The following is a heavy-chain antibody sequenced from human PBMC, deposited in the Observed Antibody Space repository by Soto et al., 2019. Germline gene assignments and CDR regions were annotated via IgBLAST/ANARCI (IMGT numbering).Heavy chain of an antibody. CDR1: GGSISSYY. CDR2: ISYSGST. Sequence: SETLSLTCTVSGGSISSYYWTWIRQPPGKGLEWIGHISYSGSTNYNPSLKSRVTISVDTSKDQFSLKLSSVTAADTTVYYCARKSGSSWYGYYFDYWGQGTLVTVSS. V-gene: IGHV4-59*01. J-gene: IGHJ4*02. D-gene: IGHD6-13*01. CDR3: ARKSGSSWYGYYFDY.